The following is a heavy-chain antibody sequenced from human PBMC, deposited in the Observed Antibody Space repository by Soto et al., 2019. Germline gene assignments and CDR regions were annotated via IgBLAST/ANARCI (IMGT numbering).Heavy chain of an antibody. Sequence: PWESLKISCKGSGYSFAGYWITWVRQKPGKGLEWMGRIDPSDSQTYYSPSFRGHVTISVTKSITTVFLQWSSLRASDTAMYYCARNLDEYSSASGFDYCGQGTLVAVSS. CDR3: ARNLDEYSSASGFDY. D-gene: IGHD6-6*01. CDR2: IDPSDSQT. V-gene: IGHV5-10-1*01. CDR1: GYSFAGYW. J-gene: IGHJ4*02.